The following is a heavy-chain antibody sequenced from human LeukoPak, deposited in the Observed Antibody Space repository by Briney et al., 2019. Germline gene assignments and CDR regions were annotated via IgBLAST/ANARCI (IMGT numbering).Heavy chain of an antibody. CDR1: GFTFSSFG. D-gene: IGHD1-14*01. CDR3: ARDSRRYVY. CDR2: LGHEGTNK. J-gene: IGHJ4*02. V-gene: IGHV3-30*02. Sequence: GGSLRLSCAASGFTFSSFGTHWVRQAPGKGLAWVAFLGHEGTNKYYAESVKGRFTISRDNSKNTLYLQMGSLRAEDMAVYYCARDSRRYVYWGQGTLVTVSS.